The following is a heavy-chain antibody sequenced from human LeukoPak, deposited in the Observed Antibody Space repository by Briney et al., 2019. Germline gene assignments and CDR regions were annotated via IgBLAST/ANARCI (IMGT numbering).Heavy chain of an antibody. CDR1: GFTFTTFW. J-gene: IGHJ6*03. Sequence: PGGSLRLSCATSGFTFTTFWMHWVRQAPGKGLVWVSRINHDGSSTNYADSVKGRFTISRDNAKNSLYLQMNSLRAEDTAVYYCARVGCSGGSCYHLTYYYYYMDVWGKGTTVTISS. V-gene: IGHV3-74*01. D-gene: IGHD2-15*01. CDR3: ARVGCSGGSCYHLTYYYYYMDV. CDR2: INHDGSST.